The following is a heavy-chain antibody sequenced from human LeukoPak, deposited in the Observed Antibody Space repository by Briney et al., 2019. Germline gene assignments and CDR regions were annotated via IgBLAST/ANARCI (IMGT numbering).Heavy chain of an antibody. CDR1: GDSVSSNSAA. J-gene: IGHJ6*03. V-gene: IGHV6-1*01. CDR2: TYYRSKWYN. D-gene: IGHD6-13*01. CDR3: ARVGKRMAAAGDYYFYMDV. Sequence: SQSLSLTCAISGDSVSSNSAAWNWIRQSPSRGLEWLGRTYYRSKWYNDYAVSVKGRITIKPDTSKNHFSLQLNSVTPEDTAVYYCARVGKRMAAAGDYYFYMDVWGKGTTVTISS.